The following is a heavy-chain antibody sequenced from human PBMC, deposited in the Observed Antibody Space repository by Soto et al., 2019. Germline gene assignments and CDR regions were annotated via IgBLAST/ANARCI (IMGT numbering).Heavy chain of an antibody. Sequence: ASVKVSCKASGFTFTSSAVQWVRQARGQRLEWIGWIVVGSGNTNYAQKFQERVTITRDMSTSTAYMELSSLRSEDTAVYYCAAPRIAARRDYYYGMDVWGQGTTVTVSS. D-gene: IGHD6-6*01. J-gene: IGHJ6*02. CDR1: GFTFTSSA. CDR3: AAPRIAARRDYYYGMDV. CDR2: IVVGSGNT. V-gene: IGHV1-58*01.